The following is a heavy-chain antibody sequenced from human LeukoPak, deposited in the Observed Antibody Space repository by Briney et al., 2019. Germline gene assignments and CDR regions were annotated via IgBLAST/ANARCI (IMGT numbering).Heavy chain of an antibody. CDR1: GFTFGDYA. J-gene: IGHJ4*02. CDR2: IRSKAYGGTT. CDR3: TRELWPSGSYYFDY. Sequence: GGSLRLSCTASGFTFGDYAMSWFRQAPGKGLEWVGFIRSKAYGGTTEYAASVKGRFTISRDDSKSIAYLQMNSLKTEDTAVYYCTRELWPSGSYYFDYWGQGTLATVSS. V-gene: IGHV3-49*03. D-gene: IGHD1-26*01.